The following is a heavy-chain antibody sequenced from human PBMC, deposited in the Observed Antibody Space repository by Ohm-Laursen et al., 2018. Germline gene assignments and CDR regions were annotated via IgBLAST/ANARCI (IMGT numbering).Heavy chain of an antibody. CDR3: ARVPRIRGGMDV. D-gene: IGHD2-21*01. CDR1: GYTFTGYY. J-gene: IGHJ6*02. CDR2: INPNSGGT. Sequence: ATVKISCKASGYTFTGYYMHWVRQAPGQGLEWMGWINPNSGGTNYAQKFQGRVTMTRDTSISTAYMELSRLRSDDTAVYYCARVPRIRGGMDVWGQGTTVTVSS. V-gene: IGHV1-2*02.